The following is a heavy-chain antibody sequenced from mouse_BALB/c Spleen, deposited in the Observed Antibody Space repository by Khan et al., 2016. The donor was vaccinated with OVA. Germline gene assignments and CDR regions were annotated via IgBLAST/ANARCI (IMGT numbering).Heavy chain of an antibody. CDR2: IWGDGST. V-gene: IGHV2-3*01. CDR1: GFSLTNYG. D-gene: IGHD2-3*01. CDR3: AKWGDGSTYAMDY. Sequence: VQLQESGPGLVAPSQSLSITCTVSGFSLTNYGVNWVRQPPGKGLEWLGVIWGDGSTNYHSALISRLSISKDNSKSQVFLKVNSLQTEDTATYYCAKWGDGSTYAMDYWGQGTSVTVSS. J-gene: IGHJ4*01.